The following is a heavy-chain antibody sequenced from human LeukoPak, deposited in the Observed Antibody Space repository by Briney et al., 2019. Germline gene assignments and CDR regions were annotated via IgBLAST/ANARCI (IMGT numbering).Heavy chain of an antibody. V-gene: IGHV3-30-3*01. J-gene: IGHJ4*02. CDR2: ISYDRSYK. Sequence: GGSLRLSCAAPGFTFSTSAMHWVRQAPGKGLEWVASISYDRSYKYYADSVKGRFTISRDNSKNTLYLQMNSLKAEDTAVFFCARGGEASHSYLDYWGQGTLVTVSS. CDR3: ARGGEASHSYLDY. D-gene: IGHD2-2*01. CDR1: GFTFSTSA.